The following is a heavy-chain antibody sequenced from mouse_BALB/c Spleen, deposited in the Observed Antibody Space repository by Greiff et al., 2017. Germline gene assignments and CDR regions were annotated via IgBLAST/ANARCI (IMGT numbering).Heavy chain of an antibody. Sequence: VQLVESGPGLVAPSQSLSITCTVPGFSLTGFGVNWVRPPPGKGLEWLGMIWGDGSPDYNSALKSRLSISKDNSKSQVFLKMNSLQTDDTARYYCARDQYYRYDGGVLDYWGQGTSVTVSS. CDR3: ARDQYYRYDGGVLDY. D-gene: IGHD2-14*01. CDR1: GFSLTGFG. J-gene: IGHJ4*01. CDR2: IWGDGSP. V-gene: IGHV2-6-7*01.